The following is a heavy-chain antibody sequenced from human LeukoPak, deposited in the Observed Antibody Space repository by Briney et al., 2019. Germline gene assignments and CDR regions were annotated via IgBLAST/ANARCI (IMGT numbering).Heavy chain of an antibody. CDR1: GFTFSSYA. Sequence: PGRSLRLSCAASGFTFSSYAMHWVRQAPGKGLEWVAVISYDGSNKYYADSVKGRFTISRDNSKNTLYLQMNSLRAEDTAVYYCARDWFVDWGQGTLVIVSS. V-gene: IGHV3-30-3*01. CDR3: ARDWFVD. J-gene: IGHJ4*02. CDR2: ISYDGSNK.